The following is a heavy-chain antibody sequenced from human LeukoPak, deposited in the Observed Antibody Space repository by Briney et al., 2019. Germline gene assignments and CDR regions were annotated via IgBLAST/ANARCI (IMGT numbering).Heavy chain of an antibody. D-gene: IGHD4-23*01. CDR1: GFTFSSYG. Sequence: GGSLRLSCAASGFTFSSYGMHWVRQAPGKGLEWVAVISYDGSNKDYADSVKGRFTISRDNSKNTLYVQMNSLRAEDTAVYYCAKQTVVTGARYYGMDVWGQGTTVTASS. CDR2: ISYDGSNK. CDR3: AKQTVVTGARYYGMDV. J-gene: IGHJ6*02. V-gene: IGHV3-30*18.